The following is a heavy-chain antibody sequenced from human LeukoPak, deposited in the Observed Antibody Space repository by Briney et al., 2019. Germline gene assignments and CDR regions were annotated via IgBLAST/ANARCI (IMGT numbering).Heavy chain of an antibody. J-gene: IGHJ4*02. V-gene: IGHV3-48*03. CDR3: AREGVRNVLLSY. D-gene: IGHD3-10*01. CDR2: ISSSGSTI. CDR1: GFTFSSYE. Sequence: GGSLRLSCAASGFTFSSYEMNWVRQAPGKGLEWVSYISSSGSTIYYADSVKGRFTISRDNAKNSLYLQMNSLRAEDTAVYYCAREGVRNVLLSYWGQGTLVTVSS.